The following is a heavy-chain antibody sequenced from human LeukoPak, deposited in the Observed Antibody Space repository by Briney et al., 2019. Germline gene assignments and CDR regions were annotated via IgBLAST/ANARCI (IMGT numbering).Heavy chain of an antibody. J-gene: IGHJ3*02. CDR1: GFTFSSYS. D-gene: IGHD2-15*01. CDR2: IGSSGSHI. CDR3: ASNYIVAFDI. Sequence: GGCLRLSCAASGFTFSSYSMNWVRQAPGKGLEWVSSIGSSGSHIYYADSVTGRFTISRDNAKNSLYLQVNSLRAEDTAVYYCASNYIVAFDIWGQGTMVTVSS. V-gene: IGHV3-21*01.